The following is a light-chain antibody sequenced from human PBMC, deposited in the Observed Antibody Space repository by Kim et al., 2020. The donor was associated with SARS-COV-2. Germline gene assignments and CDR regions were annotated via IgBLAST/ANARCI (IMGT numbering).Light chain of an antibody. V-gene: IGKV1-39*01. Sequence: ASVGDTVSITCRASQNISTSLNWYQQKSGKAPTFLIYGASTLQRGVPSRFRGSGSGRDFTLTISNLQPEDFATYYCQQSHTVPITFGQGTRLEIK. J-gene: IGKJ5*01. CDR1: QNISTS. CDR2: GAS. CDR3: QQSHTVPIT.